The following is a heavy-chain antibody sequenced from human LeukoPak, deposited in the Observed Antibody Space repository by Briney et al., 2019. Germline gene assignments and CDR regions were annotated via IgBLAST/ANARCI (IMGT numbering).Heavy chain of an antibody. CDR1: GGSFSGYY. Sequence: SETLSLKCAVYGGSFSGYYWSWIRQTPGKGLEWIGEIDQSGSTNYNPSLKDRVIISVDTSKNQFSLKVNSVTAADAAVYYCAKLYGSGRSDWCFGLWGRGTPVTVLS. CDR2: IDQSGST. D-gene: IGHD3-10*01. CDR3: AKLYGSGRSDWCFGL. J-gene: IGHJ2*01. V-gene: IGHV4-34*01.